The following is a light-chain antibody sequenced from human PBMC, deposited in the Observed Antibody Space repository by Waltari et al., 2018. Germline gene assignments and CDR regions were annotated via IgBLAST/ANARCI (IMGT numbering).Light chain of an antibody. CDR1: ASKLGDND. Sequence: QSVLTQPPSASGTPGQGVTISCSGGASKLGDNDVNWYQQVPGKAPKLLIYRSVRRPAGVPDRFSGSKSGTSASLAISGLQSEDEADYYCAAWDDSLNGRWVFGGGTKVTVL. J-gene: IGLJ3*02. CDR2: RSV. CDR3: AAWDDSLNGRWV. V-gene: IGLV1-44*01.